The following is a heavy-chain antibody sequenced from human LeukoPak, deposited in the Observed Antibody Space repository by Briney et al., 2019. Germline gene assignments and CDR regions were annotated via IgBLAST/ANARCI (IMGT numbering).Heavy chain of an antibody. CDR1: GFTFSSYG. D-gene: IGHD6-13*01. Sequence: PGRSLRLSCAASGFTFSSYGMHWVRQAPGKGLEWVAVIWYDGSNKYYADSVKGRFTISRDNSKNTLYLQMNSLRAEDTAVYYCARDVIAAADNYYYYGMDVWGQGTTVTVSS. J-gene: IGHJ6*02. V-gene: IGHV3-33*01. CDR2: IWYDGSNK. CDR3: ARDVIAAADNYYYYGMDV.